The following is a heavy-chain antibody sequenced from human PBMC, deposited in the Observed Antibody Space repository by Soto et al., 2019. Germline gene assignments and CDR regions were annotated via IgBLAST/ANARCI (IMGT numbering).Heavy chain of an antibody. CDR3: ASRDIVVVPAAEGDWFDP. Sequence: PSETLSLTCAVYGGSFSGYYWSWIRQPPGKGLEWIGEINHSGSTDYNPSLKSRVTISVDTSKNQFSLKLSSVTAADTAVYYCASRDIVVVPAAEGDWFDPWGQGTLVTVSS. D-gene: IGHD2-2*01. CDR2: INHSGST. CDR1: GGSFSGYY. J-gene: IGHJ5*02. V-gene: IGHV4-34*01.